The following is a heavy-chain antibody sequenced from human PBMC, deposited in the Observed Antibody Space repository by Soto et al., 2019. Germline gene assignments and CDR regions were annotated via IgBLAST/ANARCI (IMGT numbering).Heavy chain of an antibody. CDR1: GYSFTSYW. V-gene: IGHV5-51*01. CDR2: IYPGDSGT. Sequence: LGESLKISWKGSGYSFTSYWNAWVRQMPGKGLEWMGIIYPGDSGTRYSPSFQGQVATAADKSISTDNLQCGSMNAYDTAMYFSARHYEGYFQHWGQGTLVTVSS. J-gene: IGHJ1*01. CDR3: ARHYEGYFQH. D-gene: IGHD3-16*01.